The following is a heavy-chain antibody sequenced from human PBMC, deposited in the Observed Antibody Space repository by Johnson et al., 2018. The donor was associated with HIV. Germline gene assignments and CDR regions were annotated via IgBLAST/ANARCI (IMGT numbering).Heavy chain of an antibody. CDR1: GFIFNNAW. Sequence: VQLVESGGGLVKPGGSLRLSCAASGFIFNNAWMSWVRQAPGRGLEWVGRIKSEVDDGTTDYAAHVKGRFAISRDDSKHMLYLQMNSLKTEDTAVYYCTTDGGLGSFDIWGQGTMVAVSS. D-gene: IGHD7-27*01. CDR2: IKSEVDDGTT. CDR3: TTDGGLGSFDI. V-gene: IGHV3-15*01. J-gene: IGHJ3*02.